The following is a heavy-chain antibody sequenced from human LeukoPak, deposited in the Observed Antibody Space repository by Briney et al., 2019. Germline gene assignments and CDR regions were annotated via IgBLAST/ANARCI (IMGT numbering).Heavy chain of an antibody. CDR1: GFTFSSYW. D-gene: IGHD3-22*01. CDR3: ASAPSEIGGYYPEYFRH. CDR2: IKSDGST. V-gene: IGHV3-74*01. J-gene: IGHJ1*01. Sequence: GGSLRLSCAASGFTFSSYWMHWVRQAPGKGLVWVSRIKSDGSTRYADSVKGRFTISRDNAKNPVSLQMNSLRAEDTGVYYCASAPSEIGGYYPEYFRHWGQGTLVTVSP.